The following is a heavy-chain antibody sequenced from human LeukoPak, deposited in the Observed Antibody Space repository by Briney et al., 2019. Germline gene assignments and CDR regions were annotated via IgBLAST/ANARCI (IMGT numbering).Heavy chain of an antibody. V-gene: IGHV3-33*01. CDR1: GFTFSSYG. Sequence: GGSLRLSCAASGFTFSSYGMHWVRQAPGKGLEWVAVIWYDGSNKYYADSVKGRFTISRDNSKNTLYLQMNSLRAEDTAVYYCARAPAKSDYGDYWGQGTLVTVSS. D-gene: IGHD1-14*01. J-gene: IGHJ4*02. CDR2: IWYDGSNK. CDR3: ARAPAKSDYGDY.